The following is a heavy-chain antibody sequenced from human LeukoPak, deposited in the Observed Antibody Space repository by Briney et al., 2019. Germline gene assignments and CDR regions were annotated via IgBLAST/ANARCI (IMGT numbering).Heavy chain of an antibody. CDR2: IYYSGST. J-gene: IGHJ3*02. V-gene: IGHV4-31*03. CDR3: ARGVKGLRGAFDI. CDR1: GGSISSGVYY. Sequence: SSETLSLTCTVSGGSISSGVYYWSWIRQHPGKGLESIGYIYYSGSTYSNPSLKSRLTMSVDISKNQFSLKLSSVTAADTAVYYCARGVKGLRGAFDIWGQGTMVTVSS. D-gene: IGHD3-10*01.